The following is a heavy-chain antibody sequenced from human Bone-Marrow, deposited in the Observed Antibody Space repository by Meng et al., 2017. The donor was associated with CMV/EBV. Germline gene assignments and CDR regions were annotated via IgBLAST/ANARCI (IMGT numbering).Heavy chain of an antibody. CDR2: ISAYNGNT. J-gene: IGHJ4*02. Sequence: ASVKVSCKASGYTFTSYGISWVRQAPGQGLEWMGWISAYNGNTNYAQKFQGRVTMTTDTSTSTAYMELRSLRSDDTAVYYCARDGSTPTIGAEDYWGQGTLVTVSS. CDR1: GYTFTSYG. D-gene: IGHD3-16*01. CDR3: ARDGSTPTIGAEDY. V-gene: IGHV1-18*01.